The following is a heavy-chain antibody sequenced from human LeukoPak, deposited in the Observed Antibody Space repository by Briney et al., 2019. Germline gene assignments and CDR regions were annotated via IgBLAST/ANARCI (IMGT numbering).Heavy chain of an antibody. CDR3: ARFDEVFDY. Sequence: PGRSLRLSCADSGFTFSSYAMHWVRQAPGKGMEWVAVISYDGSNKYYADSVKGRFTISRDNSKNTLYLQMNSLRAEDTAVYYCARFDEVFDYWGQGTLVTVSS. D-gene: IGHD3-10*01. J-gene: IGHJ4*02. CDR2: ISYDGSNK. V-gene: IGHV3-30-3*01. CDR1: GFTFSSYA.